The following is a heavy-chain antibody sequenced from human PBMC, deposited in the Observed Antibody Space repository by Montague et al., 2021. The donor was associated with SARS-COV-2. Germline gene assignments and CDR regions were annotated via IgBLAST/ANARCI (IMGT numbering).Heavy chain of an antibody. CDR1: TFTFSDYY. J-gene: IGHJ4*02. D-gene: IGHD1-26*01. Sequence: SLRLSCADSTFTFSDYYMSWIRQAPGKGLEWVSYINTLGTYTDYADSVRGRFTISRDNAKKSLYLQMNSLRGDDTAAYYCAKGKWGPRDWGQGTLVTVSS. CDR2: INTLGTYT. CDR3: AKGKWGPRD. V-gene: IGHV3-11*03.